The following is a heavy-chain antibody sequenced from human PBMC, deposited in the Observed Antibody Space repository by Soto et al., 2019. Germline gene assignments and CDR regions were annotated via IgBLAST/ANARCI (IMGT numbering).Heavy chain of an antibody. CDR3: ARPWSSSWYYFDY. V-gene: IGHV1-46*01. CDR1: GYTFTSYY. D-gene: IGHD6-13*01. CDR2: INPSGGST. Sequence: QVQLVQSGAEVKKPGASVKVSCKASGYTFTSYYMHWVRQAPGQGLEWMGIINPSGGSTSYAQKFQGRFTMTRDTSTSTVYLELRSLRSEDTAVYYCARPWSSSWYYFDYWGQGTLVTVSS. J-gene: IGHJ4*02.